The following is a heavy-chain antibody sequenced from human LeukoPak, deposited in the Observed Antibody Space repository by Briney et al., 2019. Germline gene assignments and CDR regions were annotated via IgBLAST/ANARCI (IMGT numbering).Heavy chain of an antibody. CDR3: ARVDIVVVPAVFDY. V-gene: IGHV1-18*01. CDR1: GYTFTSYG. CDR2: ISAYNGNT. J-gene: IGHJ4*02. D-gene: IGHD2-2*01. Sequence: EASVKVSCKASGYTFTSYGISWVRQAPGQGLKWMGWISAYNGNTNYAQKLQGRVTMTTDTSTSTAYMELRSLRSDDTAVYYCARVDIVVVPAVFDYWGQGTLVTVSS.